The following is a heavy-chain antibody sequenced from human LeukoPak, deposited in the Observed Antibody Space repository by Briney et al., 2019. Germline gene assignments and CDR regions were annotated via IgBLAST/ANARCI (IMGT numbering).Heavy chain of an antibody. CDR1: GFTFSSYG. Sequence: PGGSPRLSCAASGFTFSSYGMHWVRQAPGKGLEWVAVIWYDGSNKYYADSVKGRFTISRDNSKNTLYLQMNSLRAEDTAVYYCARAGASEGSYYFDYWGQGTLVTVSS. CDR2: IWYDGSNK. J-gene: IGHJ4*02. CDR3: ARAGASEGSYYFDY. D-gene: IGHD6-25*01. V-gene: IGHV3-33*01.